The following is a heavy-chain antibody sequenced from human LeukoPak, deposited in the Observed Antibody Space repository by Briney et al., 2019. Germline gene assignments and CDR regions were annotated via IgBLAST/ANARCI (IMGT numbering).Heavy chain of an antibody. CDR2: INNDGSGT. CDR1: GFTFSSYW. J-gene: IGHJ4*02. CDR3: VRGGESTWS. D-gene: IGHD2-15*01. V-gene: IGHV3-74*01. Sequence: GSLRLSCAASGFTFSSYWMHWVRQAPGKGPVWVSRINNDGSGTTYADSVKGRFTLFRDDAKNTLYLQKNSLRAGDTGVYYCVRGGESTWSWGRGTLVSVSS.